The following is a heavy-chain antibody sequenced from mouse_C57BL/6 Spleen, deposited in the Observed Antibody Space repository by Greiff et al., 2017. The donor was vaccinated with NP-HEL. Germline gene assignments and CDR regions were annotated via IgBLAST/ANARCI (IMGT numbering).Heavy chain of an antibody. V-gene: IGHV14-1*01. Sequence: VQLQQSGAELVRPGASVKLSCTASGFNIKDYYMHWVKQRPEQGLEWIGRIDPEDGDTEYAPKFQGKATMTADTSSNTAYLQLSSLTSEDTAVYYCTTGELTGTWFAYWGQGTLVTVSA. CDR1: GFNIKDYY. J-gene: IGHJ3*01. CDR2: IDPEDGDT. CDR3: TTGELTGTWFAY.